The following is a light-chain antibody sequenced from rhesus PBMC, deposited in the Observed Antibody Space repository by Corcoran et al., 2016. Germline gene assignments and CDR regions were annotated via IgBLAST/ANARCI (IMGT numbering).Light chain of an antibody. J-gene: IGKJ1*01. Sequence: DIVMTQTPLSLPVTLGEPASISCRSSQSLLSSNGYNYLNWYLQKPGQSPQLLIYYGFNRALGVPDRLSGSGSGKDCTLKISRVEAEDVGVYYCMQALQTPPTFGQGTKVEIK. CDR3: MQALQTPPT. V-gene: IGKV2-60*01. CDR2: YGF. CDR1: QSLLSSNGYNY.